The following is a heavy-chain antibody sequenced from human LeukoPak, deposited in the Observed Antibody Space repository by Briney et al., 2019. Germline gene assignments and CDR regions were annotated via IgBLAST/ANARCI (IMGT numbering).Heavy chain of an antibody. CDR1: GFTFSSYG. D-gene: IGHD3-3*01. J-gene: IGHJ6*02. V-gene: IGHV3-21*01. CDR3: ARDTHTYYDFWSGYLGAYGMDV. Sequence: GGSLRLSCAASGFTFSSYGMNWVRQAPGKGLEWVSSISSSSSYIYYADSVKGRFTISRDNAKNSLYLQMNSLRAEDTAVYYCARDTHTYYDFWSGYLGAYGMDVWGQGTTVTVSS. CDR2: ISSSSSYI.